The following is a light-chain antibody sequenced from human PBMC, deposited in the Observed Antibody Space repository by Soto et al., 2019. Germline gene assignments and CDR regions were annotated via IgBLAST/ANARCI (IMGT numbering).Light chain of an antibody. CDR1: QGISNY. CDR2: AAS. V-gene: IGKV1-27*01. J-gene: IGKJ1*01. CDR3: QKYNSAPWT. Sequence: DIQMTQSPSSLSASVGDRVTITCRASQGISNYLAWYQQKPGKVPKLLIHAASTLQSGVPARFSGSGSGTDFTLTISSPQPEDVATYDCQKYNSAPWTFGQGTKVEIK.